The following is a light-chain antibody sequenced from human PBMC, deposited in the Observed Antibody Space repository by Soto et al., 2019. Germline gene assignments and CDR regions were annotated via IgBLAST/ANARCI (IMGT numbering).Light chain of an antibody. CDR1: QSVRSN. Sequence: EIVMTQSPATLSVSPGERATLSCRASQSVRSNLAWYQQKPGQAPRLLMYGTSTRATGIPARFSGSGSGTEFTLTISSLQSEDFAVYYCQQYDNWPITFGQGTRLEIK. V-gene: IGKV3-15*01. CDR2: GTS. J-gene: IGKJ5*01. CDR3: QQYDNWPIT.